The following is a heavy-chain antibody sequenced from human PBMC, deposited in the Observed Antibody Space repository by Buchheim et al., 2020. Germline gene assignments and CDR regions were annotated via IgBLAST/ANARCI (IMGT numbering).Heavy chain of an antibody. J-gene: IGHJ6*02. D-gene: IGHD1-7*01. V-gene: IGHV3-30*18. CDR3: AKYRAKGTGTNNYGMDV. CDR2: ISYDGSNK. Sequence: QVQLVESGGGVVQPGRSLRLSCAASGFTFSSYGMHWVRQAPGKGLEWVAVISYDGSNKYYADSVKGRFTISRDNSKNTLYLQMNSLRAEDTAVYYCAKYRAKGTGTNNYGMDVWGQGTT. CDR1: GFTFSSYG.